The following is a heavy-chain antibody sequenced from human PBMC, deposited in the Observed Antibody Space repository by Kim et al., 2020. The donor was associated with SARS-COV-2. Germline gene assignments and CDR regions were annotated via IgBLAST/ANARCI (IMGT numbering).Heavy chain of an antibody. CDR1: GFIFSTHW. J-gene: IGHJ6*02. V-gene: IGHV3-7*03. CDR3: ARWKTPGGTPDGLDV. D-gene: IGHD1-1*01. CDR2: IKQDGSLK. Sequence: GGSLRLSCAASGFIFSTHWMTWVRQAPGKGLEWVASIKQDGSLKPYADSVKGRFTISRDNAKNSLFLQMNSLRAEDTAVYYCARWKTPGGTPDGLDVWGQGTTVTVSS.